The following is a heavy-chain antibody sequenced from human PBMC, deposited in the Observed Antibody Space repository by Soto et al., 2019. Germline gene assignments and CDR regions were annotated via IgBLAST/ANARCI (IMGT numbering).Heavy chain of an antibody. CDR3: ARGQQLGLNYYYYGMDV. Sequence: SETLSLTCTVSGGPISSYYWSWIRQPPGKGLEWIGYIYYSGSTNYNPSLKSRVTRSVDTSKNQFSLKLSSVTAADTAVYYCARGQQLGLNYYYYGMDVWGQGTTVTVSS. CDR1: GGPISSYY. D-gene: IGHD6-6*01. J-gene: IGHJ6*02. V-gene: IGHV4-59*01. CDR2: IYYSGST.